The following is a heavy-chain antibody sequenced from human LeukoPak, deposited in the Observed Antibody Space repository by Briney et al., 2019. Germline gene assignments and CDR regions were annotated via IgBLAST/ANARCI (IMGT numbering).Heavy chain of an antibody. CDR1: GGSISSYY. J-gene: IGHJ4*02. CDR3: ARGETYYDFWSGYYRASYFDY. D-gene: IGHD3-3*01. V-gene: IGHV4-34*01. CDR2: INHSGST. Sequence: SETLSLTCTVSGGSISSYYWSWIRQPPGKGLEWIGEINHSGSTNYNPSLKSRVTISVDTSKNQFSLKLSSVTAADTAVYYCARGETYYDFWSGYYRASYFDYWGQGTLVTVSS.